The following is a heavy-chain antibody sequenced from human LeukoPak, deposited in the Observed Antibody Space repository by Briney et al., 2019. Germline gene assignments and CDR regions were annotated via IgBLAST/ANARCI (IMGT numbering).Heavy chain of an antibody. V-gene: IGHV3-48*03. Sequence: PGGSLRLSCAASGFTFSSYEMNWVRLAPGKGLEWVSYICSSGSTIYYADSVKGRFTISRDNAKNSLYLQMNSLRAEDTAVYYCARGAYVNFDWLHTHDAFDIWGQGTMVTVSS. J-gene: IGHJ3*02. CDR3: ARGAYVNFDWLHTHDAFDI. CDR1: GFTFSSYE. CDR2: ICSSGSTI. D-gene: IGHD3-9*01.